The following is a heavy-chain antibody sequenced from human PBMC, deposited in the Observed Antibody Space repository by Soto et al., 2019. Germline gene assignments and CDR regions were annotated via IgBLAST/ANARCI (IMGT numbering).Heavy chain of an antibody. CDR2: IYPGDSDT. CDR3: ARPLPGVLAARLIGAHYYYYYMDV. J-gene: IGHJ6*03. CDR1: GYSFTSYW. Sequence: PGESLKISCKGSGYSFTSYWIGWVRQMPGKGLEWMGIIYPGDSDTRYSPSFQGQVTISADKSISTAYLQWSSLKASDTAMYYFARPLPGVLAARLIGAHYYYYYMDVWGKGTTVTVSS. V-gene: IGHV5-51*01. D-gene: IGHD6-6*01.